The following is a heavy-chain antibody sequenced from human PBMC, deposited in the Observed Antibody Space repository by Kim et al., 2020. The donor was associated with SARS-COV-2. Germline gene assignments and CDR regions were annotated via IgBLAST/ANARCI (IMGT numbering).Heavy chain of an antibody. D-gene: IGHD3-22*01. CDR1: GGSISSSSYY. Sequence: SETLSLTCTVSGGSISSSSYYWGWIRQPPGKGLEWIGSIYYSGSTYYNPSLKSRVTISVDTSKNQFSLKLSSVTAADTAVYYCARDNNKHLYDSSGYYYYGMDVWGQGTTVTVSS. CDR3: ARDNNKHLYDSSGYYYYGMDV. V-gene: IGHV4-39*07. CDR2: IYYSGST. J-gene: IGHJ6*02.